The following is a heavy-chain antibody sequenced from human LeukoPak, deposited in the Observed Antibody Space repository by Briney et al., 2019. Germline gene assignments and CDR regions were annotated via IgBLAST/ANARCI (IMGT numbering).Heavy chain of an antibody. D-gene: IGHD1-26*01. Sequence: AGGPLRLSCVGSGFSFSDYVVTWLRQAPGKGLEGVSAISNRDGSSTDYADSVKGRFTISRDNSKNTVYLQMNSVRAEDTAVYYCTTRVGGTPDYWGLGTLVTVSS. CDR3: TTRVGGTPDY. J-gene: IGHJ4*02. CDR1: GFSFSDYV. CDR2: ISNRDGSST. V-gene: IGHV3-23*01.